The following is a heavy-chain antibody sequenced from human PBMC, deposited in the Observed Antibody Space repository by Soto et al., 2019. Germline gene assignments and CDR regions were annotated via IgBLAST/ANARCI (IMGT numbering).Heavy chain of an antibody. J-gene: IGHJ5*01. V-gene: IGHV4-30-4*01. CDR1: GASITSDKSY. CDR3: AKGEALYSSHPWDS. Sequence: SETLSLTCTVSGASITSDKSYCWAWVRQSPEKGLEWIGHIYNGGSTYHNPSLNSRASISVDTSKNQFSLRLNSVSAADTAVYYCAKGEALYSSHPWDSWGHGTLVTVSS. CDR2: IYNGGST. D-gene: IGHD3-22*01.